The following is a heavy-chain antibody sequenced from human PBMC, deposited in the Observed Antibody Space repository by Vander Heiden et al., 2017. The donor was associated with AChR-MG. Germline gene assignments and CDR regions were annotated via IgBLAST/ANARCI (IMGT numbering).Heavy chain of an antibody. D-gene: IGHD6-6*01. Sequence: EVLLFDSGGGSVQGGGSLRLSCAASGFNFYEHAMTWVRQAPDRGLGWVSSIGGDGVKTDYADSVRGRFTISRDNSKQTVFLQLNALRAEDTATYYCARGGIREHGSHNLKYWGQGTPVTVSS. CDR1: GFNFYEHA. J-gene: IGHJ4*02. V-gene: IGHV3-23*01. CDR3: ARGGIREHGSHNLKY. CDR2: IGGDGVKT.